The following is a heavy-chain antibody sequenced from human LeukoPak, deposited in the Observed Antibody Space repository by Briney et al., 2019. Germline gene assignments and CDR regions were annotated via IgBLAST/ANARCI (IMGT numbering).Heavy chain of an antibody. CDR1: GGSISSYY. CDR2: IYYSGST. V-gene: IGHV4-59*01. Sequence: PSETLSLTCTVSGGSISSYYWSWIRQPPGKGLEWIGYIYYSGSTNYNPSLKSRVTISVDTSKNQFSLKLSSVTAADTAVYYCASSGSHYYHGMDVWGQGTTVTVSS. J-gene: IGHJ6*02. CDR3: ASSGSHYYHGMDV. D-gene: IGHD3-10*01.